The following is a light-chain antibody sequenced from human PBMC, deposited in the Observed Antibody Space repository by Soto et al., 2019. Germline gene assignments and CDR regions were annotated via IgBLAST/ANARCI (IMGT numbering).Light chain of an antibody. CDR2: EVS. Sequence: QSVLTQPASVSGSPGQSITISCTGTSSDVGAYNYVSWYQQHPGKAPKLIIYEVSDRPSGVSNRFSGSKSGNTASLTISGLQAEDEADYYCSSFAGSRVLVLGGGTKVIVL. CDR3: SSFAGSRVLV. CDR1: SSDVGAYNY. J-gene: IGLJ2*01. V-gene: IGLV2-14*03.